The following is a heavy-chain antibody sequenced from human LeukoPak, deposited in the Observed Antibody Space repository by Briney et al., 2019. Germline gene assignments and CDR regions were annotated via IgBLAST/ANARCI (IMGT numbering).Heavy chain of an antibody. V-gene: IGHV4-39*01. J-gene: IGHJ5*02. CDR1: GGSISSSSYY. CDR3: ARHVSNYDFWSGYYSGSWFDP. Sequence: PSETLSLTCTVSGGSISSSSYYWGWIRQPPGKGLEWIGSIYYSGSTYYNPSLKSRVTISVATSKNQFSLKLSSVTAADTAVYYCARHVSNYDFWSGYYSGSWFDPWGQGTLVTVSS. D-gene: IGHD3-3*01. CDR2: IYYSGST.